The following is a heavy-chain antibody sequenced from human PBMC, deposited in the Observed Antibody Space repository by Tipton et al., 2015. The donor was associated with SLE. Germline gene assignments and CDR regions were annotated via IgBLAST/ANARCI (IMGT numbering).Heavy chain of an antibody. J-gene: IGHJ4*02. CDR3: ATSPLTL. CDR1: GDSISRGSYY. D-gene: IGHD2-2*01. CDR2: ISYTGST. Sequence: TLSLTCTVSGDSISRGSYYWGWIRQSPGKGLEWIGSISYTGSTYYNPSLKSRVTISVDMSKNQFSLKLTSVTAADTAVYYCATSPLTLWGQGTLVTVSS. V-gene: IGHV4-39*07.